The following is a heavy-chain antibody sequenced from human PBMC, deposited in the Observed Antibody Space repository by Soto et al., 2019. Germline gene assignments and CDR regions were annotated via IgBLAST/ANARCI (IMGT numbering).Heavy chain of an antibody. D-gene: IGHD2-2*01. CDR2: INHSGST. J-gene: IGHJ6*02. Sequence: SESLSLTCAVYGGSFSGYYWSWIRQPPGKGLEWIGEINHSGSTNYNPSLKSRVTISVDTSKNQFSLKLSSVTAADTAVYYCARARGYCSSTSCYYYYGMDVWGQGTTVTVSS. V-gene: IGHV4-34*01. CDR3: ARARGYCSSTSCYYYYGMDV. CDR1: GGSFSGYY.